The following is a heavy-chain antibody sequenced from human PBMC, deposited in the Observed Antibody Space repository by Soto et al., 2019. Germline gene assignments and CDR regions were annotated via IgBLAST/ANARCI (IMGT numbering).Heavy chain of an antibody. Sequence: ASVKVSCKASGYTFTGYYMHRVRQAPGQGLEWMGWINPNSGGTNYAQKLQGRVTMTRDTSISTAYMELSRLRSDDTAVYYCARDGGYCSSTSCSTGYYYYGMDVWGQGTTVTVSS. CDR2: INPNSGGT. D-gene: IGHD2-2*01. V-gene: IGHV1-2*02. CDR3: ARDGGYCSSTSCSTGYYYYGMDV. CDR1: GYTFTGYY. J-gene: IGHJ6*02.